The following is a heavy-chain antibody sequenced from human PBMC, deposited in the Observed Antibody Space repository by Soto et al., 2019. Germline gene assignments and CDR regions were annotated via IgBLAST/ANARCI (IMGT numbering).Heavy chain of an antibody. Sequence: PGGSLRLSCAASGFSFRDYDMHWGRQRKGKGLEWVSALGAARDPYYVGSVKGRFSVSRDNAQNSLFLQMNNLRVDDTAVYFCARAYLGRLPRRADYYYAMDVWGRGTTVTVSS. V-gene: IGHV3-13*05. CDR2: LGAARDP. D-gene: IGHD1-26*01. CDR1: GFSFRDYD. CDR3: ARAYLGRLPRRADYYYAMDV. J-gene: IGHJ6*02.